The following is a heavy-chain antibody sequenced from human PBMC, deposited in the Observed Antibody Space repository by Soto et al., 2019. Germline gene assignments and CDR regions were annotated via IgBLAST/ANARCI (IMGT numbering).Heavy chain of an antibody. V-gene: IGHV4-31*03. Sequence: SETLSFTCTVSRESIGRGGSYSGWVRQHPGKGLDWIGYIHYDGATFYNPSLKSRVTISSESSNNQFSLKLTSVTATDTAIYYCARSRVGHTSHTEFWGQETLVTVSS. CDR3: ARSRVGHTSHTEF. J-gene: IGHJ4*02. CDR1: RESIGRGGSY. CDR2: IHYDGAT. D-gene: IGHD1-26*01.